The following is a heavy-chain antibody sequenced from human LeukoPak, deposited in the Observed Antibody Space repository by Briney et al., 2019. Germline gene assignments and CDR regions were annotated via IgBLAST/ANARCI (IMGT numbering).Heavy chain of an antibody. V-gene: IGHV3-7*03. J-gene: IGHJ4*02. Sequence: GGSLRLSCAASGFTFSSYWMNWVRQAPGKGLEWVANIKQDGGERYYVDSVKGRFTISRDNAKNSLYLQMNSLRAEDTALYYCARESIAAAGTSYDYWGQGTLVTVSS. CDR3: ARESIAAAGTSYDY. CDR2: IKQDGGER. CDR1: GFTFSSYW. D-gene: IGHD6-13*01.